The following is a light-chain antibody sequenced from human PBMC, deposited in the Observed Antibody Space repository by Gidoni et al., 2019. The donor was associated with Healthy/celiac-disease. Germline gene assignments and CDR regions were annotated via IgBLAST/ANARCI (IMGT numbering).Light chain of an antibody. CDR1: QDISNY. Sequence: DIQMTHSPSSLSASVGDRVTITCQASQDISNYLHWYQQKPGKAPKLLIYDASNLETGVPSMFSGSGSGTDFTFTISSLQPEDIATYYCQQYDNLPLTFGGGTKVEIK. V-gene: IGKV1-33*01. CDR2: DAS. J-gene: IGKJ4*01. CDR3: QQYDNLPLT.